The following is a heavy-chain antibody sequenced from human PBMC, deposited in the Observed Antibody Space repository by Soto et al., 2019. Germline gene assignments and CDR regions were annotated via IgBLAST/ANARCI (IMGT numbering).Heavy chain of an antibody. Sequence: ASVKVSCKASGYTFTSYGISWVRQAPGQGLEWMGWISAYNGNTNYAQKLQGRVTMTTDTSTSTAYMELRSLRSDDTAVYYCARDWDYYDSSGYYYVFDYWGPGTQVTVSS. CDR2: ISAYNGNT. CDR1: GYTFTSYG. D-gene: IGHD3-22*01. J-gene: IGHJ4*02. V-gene: IGHV1-18*01. CDR3: ARDWDYYDSSGYYYVFDY.